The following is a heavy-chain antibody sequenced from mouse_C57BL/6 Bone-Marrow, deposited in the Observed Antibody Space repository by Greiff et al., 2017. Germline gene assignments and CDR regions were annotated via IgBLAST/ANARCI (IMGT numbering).Heavy chain of an antibody. J-gene: IGHJ3*01. CDR3: ARARQLRRTWFAY. CDR1: GFTFSDYG. D-gene: IGHD3-2*02. V-gene: IGHV5-17*01. CDR2: ISSGSSTI. Sequence: EVHLVESGGGLVKPGGSLKLSCAASGFTFSDYGMHWVRQAPEKGLEWVAYISSGSSTIYYADTVKGRFTISRDNAKNTLFLQMTSLRSEDTAMYYCARARQLRRTWFAYWGQGTLVTVSA.